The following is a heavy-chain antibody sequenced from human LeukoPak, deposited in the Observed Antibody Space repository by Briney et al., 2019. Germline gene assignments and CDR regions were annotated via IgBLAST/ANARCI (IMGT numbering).Heavy chain of an antibody. J-gene: IGHJ4*02. CDR2: INAGNGNT. D-gene: IGHD6-19*01. CDR3: ARDIGSGWGNYFDY. Sequence: ASVKVSCKASGYTFTSYAMHWVRQAPGQRLEWMGWINAGNGNTKYSQKFQGRVTITRDTSASTAYMELSSLRSEDTAVYYCARDIGSGWGNYFDYWGQGTLVTVSS. CDR1: GYTFTSYA. V-gene: IGHV1-3*01.